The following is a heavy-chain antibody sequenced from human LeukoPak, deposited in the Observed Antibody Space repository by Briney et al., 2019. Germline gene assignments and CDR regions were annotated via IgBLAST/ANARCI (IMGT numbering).Heavy chain of an antibody. J-gene: IGHJ4*02. Sequence: GGSLRLSCAASGFTFSSYAMSWVRQAPGKGVEWVSTVSANDGSTYYADSAKGRFIISRDNSKNTLYLQMSSLRAEDTALYYCAKALSYSGYDYYLGSWGEGTLVTVSS. CDR1: GFTFSSYA. D-gene: IGHD5-12*01. CDR2: VSANDGST. CDR3: AKALSYSGYDYYLGS. V-gene: IGHV3-23*01.